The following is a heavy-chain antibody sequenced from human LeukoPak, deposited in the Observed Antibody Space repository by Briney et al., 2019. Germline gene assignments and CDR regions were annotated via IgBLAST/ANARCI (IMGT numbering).Heavy chain of an antibody. J-gene: IGHJ3*02. V-gene: IGHV4-34*01. CDR3: ARRFYYGSGSYYNNI. Sequence: SETLSLTCAVCGGSFSGYYWSWIRQPPGKGLEWIGEINHSGSTNYNPSLKSRVTISVDTSKNQFSLKLSSVTAADTAVYYCARRFYYGSGSYYNNIWGQGTMVTVSS. D-gene: IGHD3-10*01. CDR1: GGSFSGYY. CDR2: INHSGST.